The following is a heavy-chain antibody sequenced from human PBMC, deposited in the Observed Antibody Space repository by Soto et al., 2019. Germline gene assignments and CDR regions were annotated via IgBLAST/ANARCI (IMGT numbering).Heavy chain of an antibody. Sequence: PGGSLRLSCAASGFTFSSCAMSWVRQAPGKGLEWVSAISGSGGSTYYADSVKGRFTISRDNSKNTLYLQMNSLRAEDTAVYYCAKAGEMATIGGTGMDVWGQGTTVTVSS. CDR3: AKAGEMATIGGTGMDV. J-gene: IGHJ6*02. CDR2: ISGSGGST. D-gene: IGHD5-12*01. V-gene: IGHV3-23*01. CDR1: GFTFSSCA.